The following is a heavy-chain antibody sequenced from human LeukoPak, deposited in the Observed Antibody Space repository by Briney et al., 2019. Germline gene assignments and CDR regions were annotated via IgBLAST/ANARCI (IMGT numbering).Heavy chain of an antibody. Sequence: PGGSLRLSCAASGFTVSSNYMSWVRQAPGKGLEWVSVIYSGGSTYYADSVKGRLTISRDNSKNTLYLQMNSPRAEDTAVYYCARDAFSYYYYYMDVWGKGTTVTVSS. CDR2: IYSGGST. CDR1: GFTVSSNY. J-gene: IGHJ6*03. V-gene: IGHV3-66*01. CDR3: ARDAFSYYYYYMDV.